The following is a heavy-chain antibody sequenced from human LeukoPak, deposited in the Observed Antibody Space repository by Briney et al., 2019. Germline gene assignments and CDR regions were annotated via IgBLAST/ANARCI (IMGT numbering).Heavy chain of an antibody. J-gene: IGHJ4*02. CDR2: IYYSGST. Sequence: SETLSLTCTVSGGSISSGGYYWSWIRQHPGKGLEWIGYIYYSGSTNYNPSLKSRVTISVDTSENQFSLKLSSVTAADTAVYYCTRASYYYDSSGYYIYLFDYWGQGTLVTVSS. CDR3: TRASYYYDSSGYYIYLFDY. V-gene: IGHV4-61*08. CDR1: GGSISSGGYY. D-gene: IGHD3-22*01.